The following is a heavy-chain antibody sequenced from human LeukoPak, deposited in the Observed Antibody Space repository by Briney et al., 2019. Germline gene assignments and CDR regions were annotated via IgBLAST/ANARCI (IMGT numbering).Heavy chain of an antibody. CDR3: ARDEARGYDFRPQDH. D-gene: IGHD3-3*01. CDR2: ISSSSRYT. CDR1: GFSFRDYS. Sequence: GGSLRLSCAASGFSFRDYSMDWVRQAPGKGLEWVSSISSSSRYTFYVDSVKGRFTISRDNAKNSLYLQMNSLRVEDTAVYYCARDEARGYDFRPQDHWGQGTLVSVSS. V-gene: IGHV3-21*01. J-gene: IGHJ4*02.